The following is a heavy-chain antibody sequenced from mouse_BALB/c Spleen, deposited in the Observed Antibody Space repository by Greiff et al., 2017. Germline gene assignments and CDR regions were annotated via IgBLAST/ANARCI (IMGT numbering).Heavy chain of an antibody. Sequence: QVQLKESGAELVRPGTSVKVSCKASGYAFTNYLIEWVKQRPGQGLEWIGVINPGSGGTNYNEKFKDKATLTVDKSSSTAYMQLSSPTSEDSAVYYCARSGGGDYWGQGTSVTVSS. CDR2: INPGSGGT. D-gene: IGHD3-2*02. CDR3: ARSGGGDY. V-gene: IGHV1-54*01. J-gene: IGHJ4*01. CDR1: GYAFTNYL.